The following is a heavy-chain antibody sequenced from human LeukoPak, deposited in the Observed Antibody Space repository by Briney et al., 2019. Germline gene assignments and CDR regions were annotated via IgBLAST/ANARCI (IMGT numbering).Heavy chain of an antibody. D-gene: IGHD3-22*01. J-gene: IGHJ4*02. CDR1: GYTFTGYY. CDR2: ISAYNGNT. Sequence: GASVKVSCTASGYTFTGYYMHWVRQAPGQGLEWMGWISAYNGNTNYAQKLQGRVTMTTDTSTSTAYMELGSLRSDDTAVYYCARDKTMIVAGGRRVDYWGQGTLVTVSS. CDR3: ARDKTMIVAGGRRVDY. V-gene: IGHV1-18*04.